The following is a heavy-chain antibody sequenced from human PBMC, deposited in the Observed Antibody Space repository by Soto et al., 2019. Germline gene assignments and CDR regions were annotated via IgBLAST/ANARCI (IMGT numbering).Heavy chain of an antibody. V-gene: IGHV3-21*01. Sequence: SGGSLRLSCAASGFAFYYYNMNWVRQAPGRGLEWVSSISGSGIDIHFTDSVKGRFTISRDNAKTSLYLQMDSLRPEDTAIYYCAREGVPNYTDYSFDLWRHRALVTVSS. J-gene: IGHJ4*01. CDR3: AREGVPNYTDYSFDL. CDR1: GFAFYYYN. CDR2: ISGSGIDI. D-gene: IGHD3-16*01.